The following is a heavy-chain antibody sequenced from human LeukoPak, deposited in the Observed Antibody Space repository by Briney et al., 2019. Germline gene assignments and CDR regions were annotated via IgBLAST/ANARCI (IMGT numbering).Heavy chain of an antibody. CDR3: AKDMRDYDVFTGYFPFDY. CDR1: GFTFDDYV. D-gene: IGHD3-9*01. CDR2: ISWNSANI. Sequence: GGSLRLSCAASGFTFDDYVMHWVRQAPGKGLEWVSGISWNSANIVYADSVKGRFTISRDNAKNSLYLQMNSLRAEDTALYYCAKDMRDYDVFTGYFPFDYWGRGTLVAVSS. V-gene: IGHV3-9*01. J-gene: IGHJ4*02.